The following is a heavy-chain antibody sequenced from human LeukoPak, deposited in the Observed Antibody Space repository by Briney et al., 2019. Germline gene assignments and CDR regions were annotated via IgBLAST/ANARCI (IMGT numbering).Heavy chain of an antibody. V-gene: IGHV4-59*08. CDR3: ARHITTGYSSRQDAFDI. CDR1: GHFMRWCY. D-gene: IGHD6-13*01. CDR2: VYYSEST. J-gene: IGHJ3*02. Sequence: SEPLSLTRTVCGHFMRWCYWRWLRQPPPKELHWVGYVYYSESTNYHPSLKSRVTISVDTSKHQISLKVSSVTAADTAVYYCARHITTGYSSRQDAFDIWGQGTLVTVSS.